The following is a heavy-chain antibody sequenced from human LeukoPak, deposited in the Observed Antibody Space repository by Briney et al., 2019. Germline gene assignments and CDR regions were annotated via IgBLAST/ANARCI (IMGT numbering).Heavy chain of an antibody. V-gene: IGHV4-39*07. J-gene: IGHJ3*02. CDR1: GGSISSSNYY. CDR2: FYYSGRT. Sequence: SETLSLTCTVSGGSISSSNYYWGWFRQPQGRGLGWIGGFYYSGRTYYNPSLKSRVTMSLDTSKNQFSLKLSSVTAADTAVYYCARLLRPGGRKGDAFDIWGQGTLVTVSS. D-gene: IGHD1-26*01. CDR3: ARLLRPGGRKGDAFDI.